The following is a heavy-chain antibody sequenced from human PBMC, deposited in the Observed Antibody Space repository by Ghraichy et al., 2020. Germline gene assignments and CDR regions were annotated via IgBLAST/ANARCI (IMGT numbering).Heavy chain of an antibody. Sequence: GSLSLTCAVYGGSFSGYYWSWIRQPPGKGLEWIGEINHSGSTNYNPSLKSRVTISVDTSKNQFSLKLSSVTAADTAVYYCARGKHGSSWSVRGMDVWGQGTTVTVSS. CDR1: GGSFSGYY. D-gene: IGHD6-13*01. CDR3: ARGKHGSSWSVRGMDV. CDR2: INHSGST. J-gene: IGHJ6*02. V-gene: IGHV4-34*01.